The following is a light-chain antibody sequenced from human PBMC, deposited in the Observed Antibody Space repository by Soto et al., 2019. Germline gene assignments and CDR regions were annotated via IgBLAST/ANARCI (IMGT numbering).Light chain of an antibody. CDR3: QQYGSSPIN. J-gene: IGKJ5*01. CDR1: QSVSGSY. Sequence: EIVLTQSPATLSLSPGERATLSCSASQSVSGSYLAWYQQKPGQAPRLLIYGASSRATGIPDRFSGSGSGTDFTLTISRLEPEDFAVYYCQQYGSSPINFGQGTRLEIK. CDR2: GAS. V-gene: IGKV3-20*01.